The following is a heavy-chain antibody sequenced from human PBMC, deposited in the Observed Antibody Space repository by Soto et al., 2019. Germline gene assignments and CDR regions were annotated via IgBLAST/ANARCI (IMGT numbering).Heavy chain of an antibody. CDR3: ARDRPNWGSETDYYGMDV. V-gene: IGHV1-69*08. D-gene: IGHD7-27*01. CDR1: GGTFSSYT. J-gene: IGHJ6*02. Sequence: QVQLVQSGAEVKKPGSSVKVSCKASGGTFSSYTISWVRQAPGQGLEWMGRIIPILGIANYAQKFQGRVTITADKSTSTAYMELSSLRSEDTAVYYCARDRPNWGSETDYYGMDVWGPGPTVTVSS. CDR2: IIPILGIA.